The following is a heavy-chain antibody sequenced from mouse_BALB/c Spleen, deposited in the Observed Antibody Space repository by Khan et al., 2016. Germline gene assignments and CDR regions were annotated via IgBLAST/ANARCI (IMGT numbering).Heavy chain of an antibody. D-gene: IGHD1-1*01. Sequence: QIQLVQSGPELTKPGETVKISCKASGYTFTNYGMNWVQQAPGKGLKWMGWINTNTGEPTYAEEFKGRIAVSLETAASTAYLQINNLKNEEMATYFGAVEYYGSNWFTYWGQGTMVTVSA. CDR3: AVEYYGSNWFTY. CDR2: INTNTGEP. CDR1: GYTFTNYG. J-gene: IGHJ3*01. V-gene: IGHV9-3*02.